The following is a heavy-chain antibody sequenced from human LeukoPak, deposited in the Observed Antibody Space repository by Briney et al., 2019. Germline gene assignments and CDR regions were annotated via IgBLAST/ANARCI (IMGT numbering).Heavy chain of an antibody. CDR2: INHSGST. CDR1: GGSFSGYY. Sequence: SETLSLTCAVYGGSFSGYYWSWIRQPPGQGLEWIGEINHSGSTNYNPSLKSRVTISVDTSKNQFSLKLSSVTAADTAVYYCARGLSSSGPDYWGQGTLVTVSS. D-gene: IGHD6-6*01. CDR3: ARGLSSSGPDY. V-gene: IGHV4-34*01. J-gene: IGHJ4*02.